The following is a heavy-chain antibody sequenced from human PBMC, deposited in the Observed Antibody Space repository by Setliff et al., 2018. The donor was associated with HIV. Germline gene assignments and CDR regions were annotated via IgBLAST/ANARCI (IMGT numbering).Heavy chain of an antibody. J-gene: IGHJ6*02. V-gene: IGHV1-18*01. D-gene: IGHD3-3*01. CDR2: ISAYNGNT. Sequence: ASVKVSCKASGYTFTSYGISWVRQAPGQGLEWMGWISAYNGNTKYAQKRQGRVTMTTDKSTSTAYMELRSLRSDDTAVYYCARDGPATIFGVVIISRYYYYGMDVWGQGTTVTVSS. CDR3: ARDGPATIFGVVIISRYYYYGMDV. CDR1: GYTFTSYG.